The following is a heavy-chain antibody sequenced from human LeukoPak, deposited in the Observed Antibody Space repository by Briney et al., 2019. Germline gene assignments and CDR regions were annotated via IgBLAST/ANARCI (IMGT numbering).Heavy chain of an antibody. CDR1: GCTVSSNY. CDR2: LYSGGNT. D-gene: IGHD5-18*01. CDR3: ATRTHGYSYGTFDY. J-gene: IGHJ4*02. Sequence: GGSLRLSCAASGCTVSSNYMSWVRQAPGKGLEWVSALYSGGNTYYADSVRGRFTISRDNSKNTLFLQMNSLRAEDTAVYYCATRTHGYSYGTFDYWGQGTLVTVSS. V-gene: IGHV3-53*01.